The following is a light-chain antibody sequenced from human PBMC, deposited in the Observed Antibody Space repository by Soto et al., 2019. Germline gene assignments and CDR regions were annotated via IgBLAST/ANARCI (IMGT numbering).Light chain of an antibody. Sequence: QSALTQPPSASGSPGQSVTISCTGSSSDVGGYEYVSWYQQHPGKAPKLIIYEVIKRPSGVPDRFSGSKSGNTASLTVSGLQAEDEADYYCSSSEGSNNLHVLFGGGTKLTVL. CDR2: EVI. CDR3: SSSEGSNNLHVL. V-gene: IGLV2-8*01. CDR1: SSDVGGYEY. J-gene: IGLJ2*01.